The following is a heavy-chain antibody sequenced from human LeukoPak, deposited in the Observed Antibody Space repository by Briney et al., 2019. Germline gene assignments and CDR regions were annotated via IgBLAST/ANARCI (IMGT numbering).Heavy chain of an antibody. J-gene: IGHJ3*02. CDR1: GYTFTSYD. CDR2: MNPNSGNT. D-gene: IGHD2/OR15-2a*01. CDR3: ARWTTYDAFDI. V-gene: IGHV1-8*03. Sequence: VASVKVSCKASGYTFTSYDINWVRQATGQGLEWMGWMNPNSGNTGYAQKFQGRVTITRNTSISTAYMELSSLRSEDTAVYYCARWTTYDAFDIWGQGTMVTVSS.